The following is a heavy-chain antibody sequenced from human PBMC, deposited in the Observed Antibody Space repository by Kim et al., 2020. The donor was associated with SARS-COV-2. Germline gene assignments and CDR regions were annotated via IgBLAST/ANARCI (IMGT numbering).Heavy chain of an antibody. J-gene: IGHJ4*02. CDR3: ARDIYTVTASCFFDH. Sequence: YADSVKGRFTISRDNAKSSLFLQMNSLGPEDTALYYCARDIYTVTASCFFDHWGQGALVTVSS. V-gene: IGHV3-9*01. D-gene: IGHD2-21*02.